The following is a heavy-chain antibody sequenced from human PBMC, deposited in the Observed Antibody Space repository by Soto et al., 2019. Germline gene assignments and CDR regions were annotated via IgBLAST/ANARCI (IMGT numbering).Heavy chain of an antibody. CDR2: IYYSGST. Sequence: ASETLSLTCTVSGGSISSYYWCWIRQPPGKGLEWIGYIYYSGSTNYNPSLKSRVTISVDTSKNQFSLKLSSVTAADTAVYYCAREGIAVAERGWFDPWGQGTLVTVSS. CDR1: GGSISSYY. D-gene: IGHD6-19*01. V-gene: IGHV4-59*01. J-gene: IGHJ5*02. CDR3: AREGIAVAERGWFDP.